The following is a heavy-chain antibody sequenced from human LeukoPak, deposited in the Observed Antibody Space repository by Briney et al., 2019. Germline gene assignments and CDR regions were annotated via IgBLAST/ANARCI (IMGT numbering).Heavy chain of an antibody. CDR3: AKDSRGHSYGYFDY. Sequence: GGSLRLSCAASGFTFDDYTMHWVRQAPGKGLEWVSLISWDGGSTYYADSVKGRFTISRDNSKNSLYLQMNSLRTEDTALYYCAKDSRGHSYGYFDYWGQGTLVTVSS. CDR2: ISWDGGST. V-gene: IGHV3-43*01. D-gene: IGHD5-18*01. CDR1: GFTFDDYT. J-gene: IGHJ4*02.